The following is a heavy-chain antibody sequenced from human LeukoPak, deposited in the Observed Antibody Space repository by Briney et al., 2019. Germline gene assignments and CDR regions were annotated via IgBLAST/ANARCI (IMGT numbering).Heavy chain of an antibody. J-gene: IGHJ4*02. CDR3: ARGLAYCGGDCYRALDD. CDR2: ISSSSSRK. V-gene: IGHV3-48*02. CDR1: GFTFSSHT. Sequence: PGGSLRLSCAASGFTFSSHTMNWVRQAPGKGLERVSYISSSSSRKYYADSVKGRFTISRDNAKNSMYLQMNSLRDEDTAVYYCARGLAYCGGDCYRALDDWGQGTLVTVSS. D-gene: IGHD2-21*02.